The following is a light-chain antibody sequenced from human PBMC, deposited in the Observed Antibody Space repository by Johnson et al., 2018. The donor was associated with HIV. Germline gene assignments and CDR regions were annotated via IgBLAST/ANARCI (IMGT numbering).Light chain of an antibody. CDR3: GTVDSSLRTGF. CDR1: SSNIGNNY. CDR2: DNN. J-gene: IGLJ1*01. Sequence: QSVLTQPPSVSAAPGQKVTISCSGSSSNIGNNYVSWYQQLPGTAPKLLIYDNNKRPSGIPDRFSGSKSGTSATLGITGLQTGDEADYYCGTVDSSLRTGFFGTGTKVTVL. V-gene: IGLV1-51*01.